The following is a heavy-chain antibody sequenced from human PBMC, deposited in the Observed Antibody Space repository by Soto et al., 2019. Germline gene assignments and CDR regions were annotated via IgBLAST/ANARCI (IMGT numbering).Heavy chain of an antibody. CDR1: GGSFSNYI. CDR2: TIPMFATA. Sequence: QVHLVQSGAEVKKPGSSVKVSCKASGGSFSNYIFAWVRQAPGQGLEWMGGTIPMFATAQYAQKLQGRVTYTPTEEKSTDTSDLTQGPRRQSPVDWLRSCALAHERRDALGLWACVAF. D-gene: IGHD3-16*01. CDR3: RSCALAHERRDALGLWACVAF. V-gene: IGHV1-69*01. J-gene: IGHJ3*01.